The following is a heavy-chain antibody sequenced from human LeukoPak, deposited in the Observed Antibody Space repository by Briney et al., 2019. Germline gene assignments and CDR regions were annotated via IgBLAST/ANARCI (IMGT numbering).Heavy chain of an antibody. J-gene: IGHJ4*02. CDR3: ARPGIAVAGYYFDY. D-gene: IGHD6-19*01. Sequence: GESLLRSSKGSGYSFTSYWISWVRQMPGKGLEWMGRIDPSDSYTNYSPSFQGHVTISADKSIITAYLQWSSLKASDTAMYYCARPGIAVAGYYFDYWGQGTLVTVSS. V-gene: IGHV5-10-1*01. CDR1: GYSFTSYW. CDR2: IDPSDSYT.